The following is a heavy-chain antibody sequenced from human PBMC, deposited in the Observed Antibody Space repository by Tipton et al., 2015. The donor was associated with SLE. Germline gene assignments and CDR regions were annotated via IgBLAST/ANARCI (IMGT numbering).Heavy chain of an antibody. V-gene: IGHV4-39*07. CDR3: AREWSGSYRYYFDY. CDR2: IYYSGST. J-gene: IGHJ4*02. CDR1: GGSISSGGYY. D-gene: IGHD1-26*01. Sequence: TLSLTCTASGGSISSGGYYWGWIRQPPGKGLEWIGSIYYSGSTNYNPSLKSRVTISVDTSKNQFSLKLSSVTAADTAVYYCAREWSGSYRYYFDYWGQGTLVTVSS.